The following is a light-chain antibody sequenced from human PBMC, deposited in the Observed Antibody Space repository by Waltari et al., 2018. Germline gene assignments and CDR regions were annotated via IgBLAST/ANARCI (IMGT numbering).Light chain of an antibody. J-gene: IGLJ3*02. V-gene: IGLV1-44*01. CDR2: VNT. CDR3: AVWDDSLDGWV. Sequence: QQPPRTAPKYLIYVNTRRPAGVPDRFSCAKSGTSGSLAISGLQSEDEADYYCAVWDDSLDGWVIGGGTKLTVL.